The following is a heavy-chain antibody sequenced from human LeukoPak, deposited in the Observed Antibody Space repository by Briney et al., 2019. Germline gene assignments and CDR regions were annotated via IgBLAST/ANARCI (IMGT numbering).Heavy chain of an antibody. CDR1: GYTFTGYY. Sequence: ASVKVSCKASGYTFTGYYIHWVRQAPGQGPEWMGWIGPKNGGTDHAQRFQGRVTMTRDTSISTAYMELTNLRSDDTAVYYCAPTHGNGYYYYDYWGQGTQVTVSS. CDR2: IGPKNGGT. D-gene: IGHD5-12*01. CDR3: APTHGNGYYYYDY. J-gene: IGHJ4*02. V-gene: IGHV1-2*02.